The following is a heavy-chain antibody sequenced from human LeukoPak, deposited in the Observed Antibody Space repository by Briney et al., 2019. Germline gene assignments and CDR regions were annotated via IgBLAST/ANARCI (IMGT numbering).Heavy chain of an antibody. J-gene: IGHJ4*02. CDR2: IYSGGST. CDR1: GFTVSSNY. Sequence: AGGSLRLSCAASGFTVSSNYMSWVRQAPGKGLEWVSVIYSGGSTYYADSVKGRFTISRDNSKNTLYLQMNSLRAEDTAVYYCARRYCTGTSCHAGGYFNYWGQGTLVTVSS. D-gene: IGHD2-2*01. CDR3: ARRYCTGTSCHAGGYFNY. V-gene: IGHV3-53*01.